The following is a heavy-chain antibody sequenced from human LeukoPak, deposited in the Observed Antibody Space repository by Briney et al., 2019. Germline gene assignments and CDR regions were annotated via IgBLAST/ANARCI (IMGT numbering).Heavy chain of an antibody. CDR3: ARATRRYFDHNDAFDI. CDR2: INWNGGST. CDR1: GLTFDDYG. D-gene: IGHD3-9*01. Sequence: GGSLRLSCAASGLTFDDYGMGWVRQAPGKGLEWVSGINWNGGSTGYADSVKGRFTISRDNAKNSLYLQMNSLRAEDTALYYCARATRRYFDHNDAFDIWGQGTMVTVSS. V-gene: IGHV3-20*04. J-gene: IGHJ3*02.